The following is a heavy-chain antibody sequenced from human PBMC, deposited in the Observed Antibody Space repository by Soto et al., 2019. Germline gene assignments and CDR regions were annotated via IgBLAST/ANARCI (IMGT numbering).Heavy chain of an antibody. CDR3: AREDSRSSETWFDP. Sequence: GGSLRLSCAASGFTFSDYSMTWVRQAPGKGLEWVAAVSAGGAGTYYADSVTGRFTISRDNSKNTLSLQMNSLRPEDTALYYCAREDSRSSETWFDPWGQGTLVTVSS. CDR2: VSAGGAGT. J-gene: IGHJ5*02. CDR1: GFTFSDYS. D-gene: IGHD3-22*01. V-gene: IGHV3-23*01.